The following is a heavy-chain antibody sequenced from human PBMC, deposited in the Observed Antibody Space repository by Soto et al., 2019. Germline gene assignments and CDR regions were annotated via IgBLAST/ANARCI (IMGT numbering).Heavy chain of an antibody. J-gene: IGHJ4*02. D-gene: IGHD4-17*01. V-gene: IGHV3-33*01. Sequence: ESGGGVVQPGESLTLSCAASGFTFKNYGMHWVRQAPGKGLEWVALIWFDGTNDKYGDSVNGRFTVSRDNTKNTLYLQMSGLRPEDTALYYCARDDYGVNFPGGYWGQGTLVTVSS. CDR3: ARDDYGVNFPGGY. CDR1: GFTFKNYG. CDR2: IWFDGTND.